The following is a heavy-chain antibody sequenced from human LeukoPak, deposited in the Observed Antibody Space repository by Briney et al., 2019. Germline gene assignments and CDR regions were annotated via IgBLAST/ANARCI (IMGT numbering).Heavy chain of an antibody. Sequence: SETLSLTCAVYGGSFSGYYWSWIRQPPGKGLEWIGEINHSGSTNYNPSLKSRVTISVDTSKNQFSLKLSSVTAADTAVYYCARGLAAAGTYYYYYMAVWGKGTTVTVSS. CDR3: ARGLAAAGTYYYYYMAV. J-gene: IGHJ6*03. CDR1: GGSFSGYY. CDR2: INHSGST. V-gene: IGHV4-34*01. D-gene: IGHD6-13*01.